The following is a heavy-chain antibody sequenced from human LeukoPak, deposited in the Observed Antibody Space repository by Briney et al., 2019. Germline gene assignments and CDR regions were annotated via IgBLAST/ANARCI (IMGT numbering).Heavy chain of an antibody. CDR2: IYYSGST. J-gene: IGHJ6*03. CDR3: AREYKDSSGWPTNYYYYMDV. Sequence: PSETLSLTCTVSGGSISSYYWSWIRQPPGKGLEWIGYIYYSGSTNYNPSLKSRVTISVDTSKNQFSLKLSSVTAADTAVYYCAREYKDSSGWPTNYYYYMDVWGKGTTVTISS. D-gene: IGHD6-19*01. V-gene: IGHV4-59*01. CDR1: GGSISSYY.